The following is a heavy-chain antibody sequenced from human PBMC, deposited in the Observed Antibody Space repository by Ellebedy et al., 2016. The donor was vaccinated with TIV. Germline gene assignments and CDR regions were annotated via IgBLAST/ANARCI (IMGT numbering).Heavy chain of an antibody. V-gene: IGHV6-1*01. J-gene: IGHJ6*02. CDR3: ARGWFGSGMGV. Sequence: SQTLSLTCVISGDSVSTDIGWNWIRQSPSRGLEWLGRTYYRSKWNNDYAVSLKSRITINPDTSKNLFSPQLNSVTPEDTAVYYCARGWFGSGMGVWGQGTTVTVSS. CDR1: GDSVSTDIG. D-gene: IGHD3-10*01. CDR2: TYYRSKWNN.